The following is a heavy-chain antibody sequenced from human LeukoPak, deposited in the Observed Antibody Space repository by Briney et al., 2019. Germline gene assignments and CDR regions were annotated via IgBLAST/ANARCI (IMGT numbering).Heavy chain of an antibody. CDR3: ARDEDWSGYYGAFDI. Sequence: PGGSLRLSXAASGFTFSIYWMHWVRQAPGKGLVWVSRINSDGSSTRFADSVKGRFTISRDNAKNTLYLQMNSLRAEDTAVYYCARDEDWSGYYGAFDIWGQGTMVTVSS. V-gene: IGHV3-74*01. CDR1: GFTFSIYW. CDR2: INSDGSST. D-gene: IGHD3-3*01. J-gene: IGHJ3*02.